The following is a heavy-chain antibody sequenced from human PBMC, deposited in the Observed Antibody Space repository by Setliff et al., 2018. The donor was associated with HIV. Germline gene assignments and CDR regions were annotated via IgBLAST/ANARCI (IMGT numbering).Heavy chain of an antibody. J-gene: IGHJ3*01. CDR2: IYPYDFDA. CDR3: ARRDGRSMNAFQI. CDR1: GYSFTNYW. V-gene: IGHV5-51*01. Sequence: GESLKISCGGSGYSFTNYWIGWVRQKPGKGLEWMGIIYPYDFDARYSPSFQGHITISADKSRNTAYLQWSSLRASDTATYYCARRDGRSMNAFQIWGPGTMVTVSS. D-gene: IGHD2-21*01.